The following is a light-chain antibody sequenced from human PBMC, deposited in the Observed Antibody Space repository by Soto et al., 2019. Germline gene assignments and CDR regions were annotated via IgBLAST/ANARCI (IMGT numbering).Light chain of an antibody. J-gene: IGLJ2*01. CDR1: KLGEKY. CDR3: QAWDSTTVI. V-gene: IGLV3-1*01. Sequence: SYELTQAPSVSVSPGQTASITCSGDKLGEKYTCWYQQKPGQSPVLVIYQDRKRPSGIPERFSGSNSGNTATLTISGTQALDEADYYCQAWDSTTVIFGGGTKLTVL. CDR2: QDR.